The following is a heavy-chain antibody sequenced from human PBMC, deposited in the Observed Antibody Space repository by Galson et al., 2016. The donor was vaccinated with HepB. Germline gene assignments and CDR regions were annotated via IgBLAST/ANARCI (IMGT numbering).Heavy chain of an antibody. V-gene: IGHV1-18*01. Sequence: SVKVSCKASGYTFTDNFISWVRQAPGGGLEWMGLISAYNGHTDYAQKFQGRITLTTEASTATAFLEMKSLTSDDTAVYYCARVMAGGNVFEFWGQGTLVIVSP. D-gene: IGHD4-23*01. CDR2: ISAYNGHT. CDR3: ARVMAGGNVFEF. J-gene: IGHJ4*02. CDR1: GYTFTDNF.